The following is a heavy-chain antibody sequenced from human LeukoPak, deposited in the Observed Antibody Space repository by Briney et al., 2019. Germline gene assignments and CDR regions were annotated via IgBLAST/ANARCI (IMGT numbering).Heavy chain of an antibody. CDR3: ARENSGSPTLGFDD. CDR2: IYSGGST. Sequence: GSLRLSCAVSGFTVSSNYMSWVRQAPGKGLEWVSVIYSGGSTYYADSVKGRFTISRDNSKNTLYLQMNSLRAEDTAVYYCARENSGSPTLGFDDWGQGTLVTVSS. D-gene: IGHD1-26*01. CDR1: GFTVSSNY. V-gene: IGHV3-53*01. J-gene: IGHJ4*02.